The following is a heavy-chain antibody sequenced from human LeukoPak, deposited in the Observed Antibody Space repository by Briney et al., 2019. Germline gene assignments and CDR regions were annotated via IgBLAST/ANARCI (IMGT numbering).Heavy chain of an antibody. V-gene: IGHV3-7*01. D-gene: IGHD3-10*01. CDR1: RFTFSTYW. CDR3: ARLCPSYYYGLGSYGDYFDY. J-gene: IGHJ4*02. Sequence: GGSLRLSCAASRFTFSTYWMSWVRQAPGKGLEWVANIKQDVREKYYVDSVKGRFTISRDNAKNSLYLQMNSLRAEDTAVYYCARLCPSYYYGLGSYGDYFDYWGQGTLVTVSS. CDR2: IKQDVREK.